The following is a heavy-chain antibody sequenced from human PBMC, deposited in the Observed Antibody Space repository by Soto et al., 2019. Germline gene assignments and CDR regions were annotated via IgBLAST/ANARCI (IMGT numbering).Heavy chain of an antibody. J-gene: IGHJ6*03. CDR2: INHSGST. CDR3: ARMGVLGSSSPPDIQYYYYYMDV. D-gene: IGHD6-6*01. CDR1: GGSFSGYY. V-gene: IGHV4-34*01. Sequence: SETLSLTCAVYGGSFSGYYWSWIRQPPGKGLEWIGEINHSGSTNYNPSLKSRVTIPVDTSKNQFSLKLSSVTAADTAVYYCARMGVLGSSSPPDIQYYYYYMDVWGKGTTVTVSS.